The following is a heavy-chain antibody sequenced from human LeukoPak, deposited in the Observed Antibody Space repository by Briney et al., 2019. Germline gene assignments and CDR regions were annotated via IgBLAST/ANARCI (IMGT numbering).Heavy chain of an antibody. J-gene: IGHJ4*02. Sequence: PSETLSLTCTVSGGSISSSSYYWGWIRQPPGKGLEWVSVIYSGGSTYYADSVKGRFTISRDNSKNTLYLQMNSLRAEDTAVYYCARAGIVALFGATYYFDYWGQGTLVTVSS. CDR2: IYSGGST. CDR3: ARAGIVALFGATYYFDY. V-gene: IGHV3-53*01. CDR1: GGSISSSSYY. D-gene: IGHD1-26*01.